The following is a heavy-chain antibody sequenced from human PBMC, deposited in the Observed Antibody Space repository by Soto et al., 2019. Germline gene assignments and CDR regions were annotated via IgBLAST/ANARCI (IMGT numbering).Heavy chain of an antibody. J-gene: IGHJ4*02. CDR1: GFTFSSYS. D-gene: IGHD3-10*01. CDR2: ISSSSYI. Sequence: GGSLRLSCAASGFTFSSYSMNWVRQAPGKGLEWVSSISSSSYIYYADSVKGRFTISRDNAKNSLYLQMNSLRAEDTAVYYCARDRELDGAPLDYWGQGTLVTVSS. CDR3: ARDRELDGAPLDY. V-gene: IGHV3-21*01.